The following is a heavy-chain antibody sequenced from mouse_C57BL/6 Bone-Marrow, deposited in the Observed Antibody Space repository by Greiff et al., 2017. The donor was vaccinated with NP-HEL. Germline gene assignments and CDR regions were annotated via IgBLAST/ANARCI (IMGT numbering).Heavy chain of an antibody. V-gene: IGHV1-15*01. CDR2: IDPETGGN. CDR3: TRRPLLLRYPAWFAY. Sequence: QVQLQQSGAELVRPGASVTLSCKASGYTFTDYEMHWVKQTPVHGLEWIGAIDPETGGNAYNQKFKGKAILTANKFSSTAYMELRSLTSEDSAVYYCTRRPLLLRYPAWFAYWGQGTLVTVSA. J-gene: IGHJ3*01. CDR1: GYTFTDYE. D-gene: IGHD1-1*01.